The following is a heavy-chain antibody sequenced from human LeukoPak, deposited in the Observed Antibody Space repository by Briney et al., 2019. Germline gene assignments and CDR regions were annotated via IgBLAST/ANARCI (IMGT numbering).Heavy chain of an antibody. V-gene: IGHV1-18*01. CDR3: ARDGYYDILTGRLSMDV. CDR2: ISAYNGNT. CDR1: GYTFTSYG. D-gene: IGHD3-9*01. J-gene: IGHJ3*01. Sequence: ASVTVSCKASGYTFTSYGISWVRQAPGQGLEWMGWISAYNGNTNYAQKLQGRVTMTTDTSTSTAYMELRSLRSDDTAVYYCARDGYYDILTGRLSMDVWGQGTMVTVSS.